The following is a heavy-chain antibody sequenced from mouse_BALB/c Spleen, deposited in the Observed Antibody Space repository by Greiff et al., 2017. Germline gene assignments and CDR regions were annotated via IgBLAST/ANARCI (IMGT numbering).Heavy chain of an antibody. J-gene: IGHJ3*01. CDR2: IWGDGST. CDR1: GFSLTGYG. D-gene: IGHD2-2*01. V-gene: IGHV2-6-7*01. Sequence: VHLVESGPGLVAPSQSLSITCTVSGFSLTGYGVNWVRQPPGKGLEWLGMIWGDGSTDYNSALKSRLSISKDNSKSQVFLKMNSLQTDDTARYYCAREDGGLRRSWFAYWGQGTLVTVSA. CDR3: AREDGGLRRSWFAY.